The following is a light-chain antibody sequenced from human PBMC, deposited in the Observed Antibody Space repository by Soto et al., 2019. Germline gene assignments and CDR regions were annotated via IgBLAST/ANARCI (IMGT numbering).Light chain of an antibody. V-gene: IGKV3-15*01. Sequence: EIVMTQNPVTLSVSPGERVTLSCRASHSVSSNLAWYQQKPGQAPSLLIYGAFTRATGIPARFSGTGSGTEFTLTISSLQSEDFALYYCQQYNDWPLTFGQGTKVDI. CDR2: GAF. CDR1: HSVSSN. CDR3: QQYNDWPLT. J-gene: IGKJ1*01.